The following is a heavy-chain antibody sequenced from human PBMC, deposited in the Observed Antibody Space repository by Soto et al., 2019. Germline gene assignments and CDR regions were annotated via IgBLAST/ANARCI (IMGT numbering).Heavy chain of an antibody. CDR2: IIPILGIA. J-gene: IGHJ4*02. CDR3: ARDKGGSYFEYYFDY. Sequence: QVQLVQSGAEVKKPGSSVKVSCKASGGTFSSYTISWVRQAPGQGLEWMGRIIPILGIANYAQKFQGRVTITADKSXXTAYMELSSLRSEDTAVYYCARDKGGSYFEYYFDYWGQGTLVTVSS. CDR1: GGTFSSYT. D-gene: IGHD1-26*01. V-gene: IGHV1-69*08.